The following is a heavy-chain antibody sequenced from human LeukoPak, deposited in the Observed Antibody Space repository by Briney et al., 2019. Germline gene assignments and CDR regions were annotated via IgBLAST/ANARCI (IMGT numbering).Heavy chain of an antibody. V-gene: IGHV4-34*01. J-gene: IGHJ6*03. CDR1: GGSFSDYS. Sequence: SETLSLTCAVYGGSFSDYSWTWIRQAPGEGLEWIGEINHNGGTNHNPSLVSRVIMSVDTSKNQFSRKVSSVTAADTAVYYCARVAYRYSINDWSRTGLGAYATKYYYYMDVWGEGTTVTVSS. D-gene: IGHD3-9*01. CDR2: INHNGGT. CDR3: ARVAYRYSINDWSRTGLGAYATKYYYYMDV.